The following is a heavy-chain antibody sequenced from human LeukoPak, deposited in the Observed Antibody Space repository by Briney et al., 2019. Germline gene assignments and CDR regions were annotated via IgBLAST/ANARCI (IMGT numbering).Heavy chain of an antibody. V-gene: IGHV4-39*07. CDR3: AREVQLERTNTHAFDI. Sequence: NPSQTLSLTCTVSGGSINSGTYYWGWIRQPAGKGLEWIGNIYYTGSTYYNPSLKSRLTISVDTSKNQFSLKVSSVTAADTAVYYCAREVQLERTNTHAFDIWGQGTMVTVSS. D-gene: IGHD1-1*01. CDR2: IYYTGST. J-gene: IGHJ3*02. CDR1: GGSINSGTYY.